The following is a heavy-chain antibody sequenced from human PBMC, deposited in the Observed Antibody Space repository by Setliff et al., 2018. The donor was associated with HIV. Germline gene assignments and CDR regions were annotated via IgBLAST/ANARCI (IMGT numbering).Heavy chain of an antibody. CDR3: ARPLTTSYNFWRDAFSI. CDR1: GYSISNGSY. Sequence: PSETLSLTCNVSGYSISNGSYWGWIRQPPGKGLEWIANINHRGATSYNPSLRSRVTISVDTYKNQFSLKLTSVTAADTAVYYCARPLTTSYNFWRDAFSIWGQGTMVTVS. CDR2: INHRGAT. D-gene: IGHD3-3*01. V-gene: IGHV4-38-2*02. J-gene: IGHJ3*02.